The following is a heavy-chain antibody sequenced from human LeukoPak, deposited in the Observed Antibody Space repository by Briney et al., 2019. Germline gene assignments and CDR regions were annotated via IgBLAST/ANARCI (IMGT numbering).Heavy chain of an antibody. CDR1: GDSISRYC. V-gene: IGHV4-4*09. CDR3: ATSYDVKTAPYDL. CDR2: IYTSGRT. Sequence: PSETLSLTCTVSGDSISRYCWSWVRQPPGKELEWIGYIYTSGRTDYNPSLKSRVTMSVDTSKNQVSMELRFLTAAHTAVYYCATSYDVKTAPYDLWGQGTLVTVSS. D-gene: IGHD3-10*02. J-gene: IGHJ5*02.